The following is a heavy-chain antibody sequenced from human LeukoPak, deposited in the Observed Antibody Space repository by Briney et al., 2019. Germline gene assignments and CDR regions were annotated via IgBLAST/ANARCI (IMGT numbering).Heavy chain of an antibody. V-gene: IGHV1-8*03. CDR2: INPNSGNT. J-gene: IGHJ5*01. D-gene: IGHD2-2*01. CDR3: AREDIVVVPPSRPFDS. Sequence: ASVKVSCKASGYTFTSYDINWVRQATGQGLEWMGWINPNSGNTGYAPKFQGRVTLTRDTSISTAYMELNSLRSDDTAVYYCAREDIVVVPPSRPFDSWGQGTLVTVSS. CDR1: GYTFTSYD.